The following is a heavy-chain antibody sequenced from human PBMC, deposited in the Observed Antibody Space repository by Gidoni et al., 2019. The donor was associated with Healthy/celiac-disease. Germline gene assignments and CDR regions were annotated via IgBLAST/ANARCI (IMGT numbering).Heavy chain of an antibody. Sequence: QVQLVESGGGVVQPGRSLRLSCAAPGFTFRSYAMHWVRQAPGKGLEWVAVISYDGSNKYYADSVKGRFTISRDNSKNTLYLQMNSLRAEDTAVYYCAREVETTVTPYFDYWGQGTLVTVSS. V-gene: IGHV3-30-3*01. CDR3: AREVETTVTPYFDY. D-gene: IGHD4-17*01. CDR2: ISYDGSNK. J-gene: IGHJ4*02. CDR1: GFTFRSYA.